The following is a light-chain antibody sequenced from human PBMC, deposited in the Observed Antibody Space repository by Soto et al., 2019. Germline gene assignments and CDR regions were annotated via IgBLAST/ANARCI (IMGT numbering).Light chain of an antibody. V-gene: IGKV3-20*01. CDR3: QQYGSSGT. Sequence: EIVLTQSPGTLSLSQGERATLSCMASQSVSNNYLAWYQQKPGQAPRLLIYGASNRATGIPDRFSGSGSGTDFTLTISRLEPEDFAVYYCQQYGSSGTFGQGTKVDSK. CDR1: QSVSNNY. J-gene: IGKJ1*01. CDR2: GAS.